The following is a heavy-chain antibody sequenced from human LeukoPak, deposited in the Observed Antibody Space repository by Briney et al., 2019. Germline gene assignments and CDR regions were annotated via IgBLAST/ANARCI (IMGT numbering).Heavy chain of an antibody. D-gene: IGHD3-3*02. CDR3: AKDADHFWSGYYKPFDY. Sequence: PGGSLRLSCAASGFTFSSYGMHWVHQAPGKGLEWVAYIRYDGSNKYYADSVKGRFTISRDNSKNTLYLQMNSLRAEDTAVYYCAKDADHFWSGYYKPFDYWGQGTLVTVSS. CDR2: IRYDGSNK. V-gene: IGHV3-30*02. J-gene: IGHJ4*02. CDR1: GFTFSSYG.